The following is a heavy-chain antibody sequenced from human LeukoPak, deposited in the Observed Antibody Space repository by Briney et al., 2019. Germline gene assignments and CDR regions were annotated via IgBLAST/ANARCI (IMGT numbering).Heavy chain of an antibody. V-gene: IGHV3-66*02. J-gene: IGHJ4*02. Sequence: PGGSLRLSCAASGFTVSSNYMSWVRQAPGKGLEWVSVIYSGGSTYYADSVKGRFTLSRDNSKNTLYLQMNSLRAEDTAVYYCARASIAARPFDYWGQGTLVTVSS. CDR3: ARASIAARPFDY. CDR2: IYSGGST. D-gene: IGHD6-6*01. CDR1: GFTVSSNY.